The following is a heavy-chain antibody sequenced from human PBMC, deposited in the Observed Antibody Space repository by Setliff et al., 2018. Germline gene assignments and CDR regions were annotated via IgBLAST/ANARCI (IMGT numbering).Heavy chain of an antibody. V-gene: IGHV1-18*01. CDR3: ARVESMVRGKNILRHFDY. CDR1: GHTFNNYG. J-gene: IGHJ4*02. Sequence: ASVKVSCKASGHTFNNYGVAWVRQAPGQGIDWMGWVTIYNGNTKYAQNLQGRLTLSTDRSTNTVYMELGSLTTDDTAIYYCARVESMVRGKNILRHFDYWGQGTQVTVSS. D-gene: IGHD3-10*01. CDR2: VTIYNGNT.